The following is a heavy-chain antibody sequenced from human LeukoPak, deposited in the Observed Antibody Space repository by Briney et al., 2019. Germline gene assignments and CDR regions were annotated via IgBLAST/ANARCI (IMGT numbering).Heavy chain of an antibody. CDR3: ARDGDGLGYFDY. V-gene: IGHV1-46*01. Sequence: ASVKVSCKASGYTFTSYYMHWVRQAPGQGLEWRGIINPSGGSTSYAQKFQGRVTITADESTSTAYMELSSLRSEDTAVYYCARDGDGLGYFDYWGQGTLVTVSS. CDR1: GYTFTSYY. CDR2: INPSGGST. D-gene: IGHD5-24*01. J-gene: IGHJ4*02.